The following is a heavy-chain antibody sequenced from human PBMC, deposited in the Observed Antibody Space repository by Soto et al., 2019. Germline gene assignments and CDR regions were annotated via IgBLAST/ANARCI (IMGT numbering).Heavy chain of an antibody. J-gene: IGHJ4*02. D-gene: IGHD3-16*01. CDR2: ISGYNGYT. CDR1: GYNFNTYG. Sequence: QVQLMQSGAEVRRPGTSMRISCTTSGYNFNTYGIIWVRQAPGQGLEWMGWISGYNGYTKYAQNFEDRVTLSPDPSTSTAFLELRNLRSGDTALYFCARDRDYSHTDADIDYWGQGTLVTVSS. V-gene: IGHV1-18*01. CDR3: ARDRDYSHTDADIDY.